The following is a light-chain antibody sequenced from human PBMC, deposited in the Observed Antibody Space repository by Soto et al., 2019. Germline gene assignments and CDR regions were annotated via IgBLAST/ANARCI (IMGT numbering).Light chain of an antibody. CDR1: QSISSW. J-gene: IGKJ1*01. CDR2: KAS. Sequence: DIQMTQSPSTLSASVGDRVTITCRASQSISSWLAWYQQKPGKAPKLLIYKASSLESGVPSRFSGSGSGTEFTLTISSLQPDDFATYYCQQYNSYSQGFGQGTKV. CDR3: QQYNSYSQG. V-gene: IGKV1-5*03.